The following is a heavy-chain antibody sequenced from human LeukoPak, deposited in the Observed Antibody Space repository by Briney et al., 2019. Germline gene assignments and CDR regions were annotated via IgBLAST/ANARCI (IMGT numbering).Heavy chain of an antibody. CDR3: ARDSSSWPHPLDY. CDR1: GFTFSSYA. J-gene: IGHJ4*02. V-gene: IGHV3-23*01. CDR2: ISGSGGTT. Sequence: PGGSLRLSCAASGFTFSSYAMSWVRQAPGKGLEWVSTISGSGGTTYYTDFVKGRFTISRDNSKNTLSLQMNSLRAEDTAVYYCARDSSSWPHPLDYWGQGTLVTVSS. D-gene: IGHD6-13*01.